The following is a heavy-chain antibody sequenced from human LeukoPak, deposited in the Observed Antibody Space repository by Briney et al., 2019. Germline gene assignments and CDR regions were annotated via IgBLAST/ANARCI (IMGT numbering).Heavy chain of an antibody. Sequence: GGSLRLSCAASGFTFSTYGMQWVRQARGEGLELVAFICYDGSNKYDADSVRGRFVICRDNTKNLLYLQMNMRRAEAAAVYCCARGRNYHYYMDVWGKGTTVTISS. CDR3: ARGRNYHYYMDV. CDR1: GFTFSTYG. J-gene: IGHJ6*03. V-gene: IGHV3-33*01. CDR2: ICYDGSNK.